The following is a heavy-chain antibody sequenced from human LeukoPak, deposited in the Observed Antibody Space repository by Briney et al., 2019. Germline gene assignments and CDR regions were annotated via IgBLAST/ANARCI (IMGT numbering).Heavy chain of an antibody. Sequence: ASVKVSCKASGYTFTSYDINWVRQATGQGLEWMGWISAYNGNTNYAQKLQGRVTMTTDTSTSTAYMELRSLRSDDTAVYYCARVDYYGSGSYSDWGQGTLVTVSS. CDR2: ISAYNGNT. J-gene: IGHJ4*02. CDR3: ARVDYYGSGSYSD. V-gene: IGHV1-18*01. CDR1: GYTFTSYD. D-gene: IGHD3-10*01.